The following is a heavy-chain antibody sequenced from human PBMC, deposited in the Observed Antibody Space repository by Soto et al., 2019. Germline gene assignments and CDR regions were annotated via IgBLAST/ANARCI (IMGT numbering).Heavy chain of an antibody. Sequence: ASVKVSCKASGYTFTSYGISWVRQDPGQGLEWMGWISAYNGNTNYAQKLQGRVTMTTDTSTSTAYMELRSLRSDDTAVYYCARGEYCSSTSCYIRYYYYGMDVWGQGTTVTVSS. D-gene: IGHD2-2*02. CDR3: ARGEYCSSTSCYIRYYYYGMDV. CDR2: ISAYNGNT. J-gene: IGHJ6*02. CDR1: GYTFTSYG. V-gene: IGHV1-18*01.